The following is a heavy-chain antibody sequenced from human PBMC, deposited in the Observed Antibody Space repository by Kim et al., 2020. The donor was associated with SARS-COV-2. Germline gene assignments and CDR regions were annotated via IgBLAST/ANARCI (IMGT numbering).Heavy chain of an antibody. J-gene: IGHJ5*02. CDR3: ASREYYYDSSGYLS. Sequence: GGSLRLSCAASGFTFSSYEMNWVRQAPGKGLEWVSYISSSGSTIYYADSVKGRFTISRDNAKNSLYLQMNSLRAEDTAVYYCASREYYYDSSGYLSWGQGTLVTVSS. D-gene: IGHD3-22*01. V-gene: IGHV3-48*03. CDR1: GFTFSSYE. CDR2: ISSSGSTI.